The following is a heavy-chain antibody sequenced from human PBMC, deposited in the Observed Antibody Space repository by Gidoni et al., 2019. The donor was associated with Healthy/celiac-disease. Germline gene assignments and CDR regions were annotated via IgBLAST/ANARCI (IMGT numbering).Heavy chain of an antibody. J-gene: IGHJ4*02. V-gene: IGHV1-18*01. CDR2: ISAYNGNT. CDR1: GYTFPSYG. CDR3: ARVVPVLRSLRVFDY. D-gene: IGHD4-17*01. Sequence: QVQLVQSGAEVKKPGASVKVTCKASGYTFPSYGISWVRQAPGQGLEWMGWISAYNGNTNYAQKLQGRVTMTTDTSTSTAYMELRSLRSDDTAVYYCARVVPVLRSLRVFDYWGQGTLVTVSS.